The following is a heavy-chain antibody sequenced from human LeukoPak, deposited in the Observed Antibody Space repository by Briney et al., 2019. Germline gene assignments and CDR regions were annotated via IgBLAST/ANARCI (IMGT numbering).Heavy chain of an antibody. CDR2: IYYSGST. CDR3: ARDQRQLGFDP. J-gene: IGHJ5*02. D-gene: IGHD6-6*01. Sequence: SETLSLTCSVSGDSISSRDYYWSWIRQPPGKGLEWIGYIYYSGSTSYNPSLKSRVTISVDTSKNQFSLKLSSVTAADTAVYYCARDQRQLGFDPWGQGTLVTVSS. V-gene: IGHV4-30-4*02. CDR1: GDSISSRDYY.